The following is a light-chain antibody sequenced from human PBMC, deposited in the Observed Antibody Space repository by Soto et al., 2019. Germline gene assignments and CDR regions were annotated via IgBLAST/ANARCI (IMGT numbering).Light chain of an antibody. CDR1: QSINTY. CDR2: AAF. J-gene: IGKJ1*01. V-gene: IGKV1-39*01. CDR3: QQAYSSPWT. Sequence: DIQMTQSPSSLSASVGDRVTITCRASQSINTYLNWYQQKPGKAPKVLIYAAFSLQSGVPSRFSGSASGTDFTLAISSLQPEDFATYYCQQAYSSPWTFGQGTKVELK.